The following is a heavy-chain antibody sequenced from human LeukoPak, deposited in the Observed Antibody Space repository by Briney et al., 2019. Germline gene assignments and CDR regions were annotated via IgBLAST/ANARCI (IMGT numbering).Heavy chain of an antibody. J-gene: IGHJ6*02. D-gene: IGHD4-17*01. CDR1: GYSFTSYW. V-gene: IGHV5-51*01. CDR2: IYPGDSDT. CDR3: ARRKGYGDYFWGMDV. Sequence: GESLKISFKGSGYSFTSYWIGWVRQRPGKGVEWMGIIYPGDSDTRYSPSFQGQVTISADKSISTAYLQWSSLKASDTAMYYCARRKGYGDYFWGMDVWGQGTTVTVSS.